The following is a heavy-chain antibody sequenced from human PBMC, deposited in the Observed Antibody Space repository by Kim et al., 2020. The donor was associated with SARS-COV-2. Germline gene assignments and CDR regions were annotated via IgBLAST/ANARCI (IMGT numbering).Heavy chain of an antibody. J-gene: IGHJ5*02. D-gene: IGHD3-10*01. Sequence: SVKVSCKASGGTFSSYAISWVRQAPGQGLEWMGGIIPIFGTANYAQKFQGRVTITADESTSTAYMELSSLRSEDTAVYYCARAYGSGSYYPSLPPPLPFGPWGQGTLVTVSS. CDR3: ARAYGSGSYYPSLPPPLPFGP. V-gene: IGHV1-69*13. CDR1: GGTFSSYA. CDR2: IIPIFGTA.